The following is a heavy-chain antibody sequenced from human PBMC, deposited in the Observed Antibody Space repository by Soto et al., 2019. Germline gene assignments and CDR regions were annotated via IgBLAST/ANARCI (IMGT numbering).Heavy chain of an antibody. CDR3: ARNYLTYYYVSGSNPLDY. CDR1: GYTFTSYG. J-gene: IGHJ4*02. V-gene: IGHV1-18*01. Sequence: ASVKVSCKASGYTFTSYGISWVRQAPGRGLEWMGWISAYNGNTNYAQKLQGRVTMTTDTSTSTAYMELRSLRSDDTAVYYFARNYLTYYYVSGSNPLDYWGQGTLFTVYS. D-gene: IGHD3-10*01. CDR2: ISAYNGNT.